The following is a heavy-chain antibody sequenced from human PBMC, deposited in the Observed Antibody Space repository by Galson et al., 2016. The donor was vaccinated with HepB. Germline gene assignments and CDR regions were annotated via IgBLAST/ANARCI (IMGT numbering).Heavy chain of an antibody. CDR3: ARVPRYYDSSGYYYY. V-gene: IGHV3-30-3*01. CDR1: GFTFSSYA. CDR2: ISYDGSNK. D-gene: IGHD3-22*01. Sequence: SLRLSCAASGFTFSSYAMHWVRQAPGKGLEWVAVISYDGSNKYYADSVNGRFTISRDNSKNTLYLQMNSLRAEDTAVYYCARVPRYYDSSGYYYYWGQATLVTVSS. J-gene: IGHJ4*02.